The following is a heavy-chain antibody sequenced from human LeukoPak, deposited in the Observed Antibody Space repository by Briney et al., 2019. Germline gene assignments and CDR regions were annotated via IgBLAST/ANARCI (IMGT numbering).Heavy chain of an antibody. Sequence: PSETLSLTCTVSGVSIAKTFYYWNWLRQPAGRGLEWIGRIYTTGGTDYNPSLKSRVTISLGTAKNQFSLKMTSVTAADTAVYYCARRQEGHDYWGQGTLVTVSS. J-gene: IGHJ4*02. CDR3: ARRQEGHDY. CDR1: GVSIAKTFYY. V-gene: IGHV4-61*02. CDR2: IYTTGGT.